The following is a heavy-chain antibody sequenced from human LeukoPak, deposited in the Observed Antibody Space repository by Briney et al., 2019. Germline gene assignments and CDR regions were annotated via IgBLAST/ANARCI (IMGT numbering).Heavy chain of an antibody. J-gene: IGHJ2*01. Sequence: SETLSLTCTVSGGSISSYYWSWIRQPPGKGLEWIGYIYYTGSTNYNPSLKGRVTIAVDTSKNQFSLTLSSVTAADTAVYYCASLSGLSGGWYFDFWGRGTLVTVSS. D-gene: IGHD2-8*02. CDR2: IYYTGST. CDR1: GGSISSYY. V-gene: IGHV4-59*01. CDR3: ASLSGLSGGWYFDF.